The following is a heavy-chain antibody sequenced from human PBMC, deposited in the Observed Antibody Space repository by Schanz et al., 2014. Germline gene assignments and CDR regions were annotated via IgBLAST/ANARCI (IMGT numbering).Heavy chain of an antibody. Sequence: VHLLESGGGLVEPGGSLRLSCAASGFSFSDYYMSWIRQAPGKGLEWVSAISASGGTTYYADSVKGRFTISRDNSKNTVHLQMSSLRVEDTAVYYCARGLIAAAGGAFDYWGQGTLVTVSS. J-gene: IGHJ4*02. D-gene: IGHD6-13*01. CDR2: ISASGGTT. CDR1: GFSFSDYY. V-gene: IGHV3-23*01. CDR3: ARGLIAAAGGAFDY.